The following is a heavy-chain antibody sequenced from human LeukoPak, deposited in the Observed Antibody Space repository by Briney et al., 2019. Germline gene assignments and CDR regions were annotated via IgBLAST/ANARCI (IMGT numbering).Heavy chain of an antibody. CDR3: AKDTYYYDSSGRPGYFDY. J-gene: IGHJ4*02. CDR1: GFTFSSYG. D-gene: IGHD3-22*01. V-gene: IGHV3-30*18. CDR2: ISYDGSNK. Sequence: PGRSLRLSCAASGFTFSSYGMHWVRQAPGKGVEGVAVISYDGSNKYYADSVKGRFTISRDNSKNTLYLQMNSLRAEDTAVYYCAKDTYYYDSSGRPGYFDYWGQGTLVTVSS.